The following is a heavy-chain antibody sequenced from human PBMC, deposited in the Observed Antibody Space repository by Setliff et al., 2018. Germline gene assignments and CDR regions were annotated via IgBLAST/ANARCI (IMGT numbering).Heavy chain of an antibody. CDR2: INPSGGLT. J-gene: IGHJ3*02. CDR1: GYTLSKYY. Sequence: GASVKVSCKASGYTLSKYYIHWVRQAPGQGLEWMGIINPSGGLTKYAQKFQGRVTMTSDTSTNTVYLEVSSLRSEDTAVYFCARDRFYNSWSGTSITAPHDAFDIWGQGTMVTVSS. V-gene: IGHV1-46*03. CDR3: ARDRFYNSWSGTSITAPHDAFDI. D-gene: IGHD3-3*01.